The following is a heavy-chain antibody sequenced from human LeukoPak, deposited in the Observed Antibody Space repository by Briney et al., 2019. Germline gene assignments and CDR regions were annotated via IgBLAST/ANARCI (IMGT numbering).Heavy chain of an antibody. CDR1: GGSINSSY. J-gene: IGHJ4*02. V-gene: IGHV4-59*08. Sequence: SETLSLTCTVSGGSINSSYWSWIRQPPGKGLEWIGYIYYSGSIYYNPSLKSRVAISVDTSKNQFSLKLSSVTAADTAVYYCARHTRGYSNDYFDSWGQGTLVTVSS. CDR2: IYYSGSI. D-gene: IGHD5-18*01. CDR3: ARHTRGYSNDYFDS.